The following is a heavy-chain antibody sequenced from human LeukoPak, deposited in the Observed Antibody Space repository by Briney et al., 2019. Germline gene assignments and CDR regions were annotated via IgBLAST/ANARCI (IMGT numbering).Heavy chain of an antibody. J-gene: IGHJ4*02. D-gene: IGHD3-16*01. Sequence: GGSLRLSCAASGFTVITNDMTWVRQAPGKGLEWVSVLYSDGNTKYADSVQGRFTISRDNSKNTLYLEMNSLRPDDTAVYYCARGVEALAADTLAYWGQGTLVTVSS. V-gene: IGHV3-53*01. CDR2: LYSDGNT. CDR3: ARGVEALAADTLAY. CDR1: GFTVITND.